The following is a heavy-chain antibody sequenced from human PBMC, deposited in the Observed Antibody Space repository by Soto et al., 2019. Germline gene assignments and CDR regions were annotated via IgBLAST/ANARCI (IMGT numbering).Heavy chain of an antibody. J-gene: IGHJ4*02. CDR3: ARDGHYGDPPYYFDY. D-gene: IGHD4-17*01. V-gene: IGHV1-18*01. CDR2: ISAYNGNT. CDR1: GYTFTNYG. Sequence: QVQLVQSGAEVKKPGASVKVSCKASGYTFTNYGVSWVRQAPGQGLEWMGWISAYNGNTNYAQHVQGRVTMTTDTSXXTAYMELRSLRSDDTAVYYCARDGHYGDPPYYFDYWGQGTLVTVSS.